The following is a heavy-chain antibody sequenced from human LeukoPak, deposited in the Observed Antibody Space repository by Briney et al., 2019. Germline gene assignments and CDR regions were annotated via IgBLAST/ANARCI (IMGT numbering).Heavy chain of an antibody. D-gene: IGHD2-2*01. CDR1: GGSISSSSYY. Sequence: SETLSLTCTVYGGSISSSSYYWGWIRQPPGKGLEWIGSIYYSGSTYYNPSLKSRVTISVDTSKNQFSLKLSSVTAADTAVYYCARDVHCSSTSCYSKDAFDIWGQGTMVTVSS. CDR3: ARDVHCSSTSCYSKDAFDI. V-gene: IGHV4-39*07. J-gene: IGHJ3*02. CDR2: IYYSGST.